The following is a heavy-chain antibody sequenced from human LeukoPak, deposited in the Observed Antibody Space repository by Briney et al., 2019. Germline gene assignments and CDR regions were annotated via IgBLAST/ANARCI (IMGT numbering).Heavy chain of an antibody. CDR1: GGSISSSGYY. CDR2: IYYSGST. V-gene: IGHV4-39*01. CDR3: ARSRIVVVPAANNFDY. J-gene: IGHJ4*02. D-gene: IGHD2-2*01. Sequence: PSETLSLTCTVSGGSISSSGYYWGWIRQPPGKGLEWIGSIYYSGSTYYNPSLKSRVTISVDTSKNQFSLKLSSVTAADTAVYYCARSRIVVVPAANNFDYWGQGTLVTVSS.